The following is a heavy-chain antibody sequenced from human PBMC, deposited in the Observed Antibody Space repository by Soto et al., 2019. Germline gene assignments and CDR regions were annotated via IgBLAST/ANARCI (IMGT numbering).Heavy chain of an antibody. J-gene: IGHJ4*02. V-gene: IGHV1-69*13. Sequence: SVKVSCKASGGIFSTYAISWLRQAPGQGLEWMGGIIPLFETPNYAQRFQGRVTITADESTSTAYMELSRLRSEDTAVYYCARDRDDYGSGNYYNRIDFWGQGTLVTVSS. CDR2: IIPLFETP. CDR1: GGIFSTYA. CDR3: ARDRDDYGSGNYYNRIDF. D-gene: IGHD3-10*01.